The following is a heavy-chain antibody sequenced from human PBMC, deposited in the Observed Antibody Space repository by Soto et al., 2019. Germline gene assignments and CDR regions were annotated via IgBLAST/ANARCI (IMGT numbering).Heavy chain of an antibody. CDR3: ASALTVPASYNWFDP. CDR2: INYSGTT. CDR1: GDSISSDVYY. J-gene: IGHJ5*02. D-gene: IGHD2-21*02. V-gene: IGHV4-39*02. Sequence: SETLSLTCTVSGDSISSDVYYWGWIRQPPGKGLEWIGGINYSGTTYYNPSLKSRLTISVDTSKNHFSLKLRSVTAADAAVYYCASALTVPASYNWFDPWGQGTPVTVSS.